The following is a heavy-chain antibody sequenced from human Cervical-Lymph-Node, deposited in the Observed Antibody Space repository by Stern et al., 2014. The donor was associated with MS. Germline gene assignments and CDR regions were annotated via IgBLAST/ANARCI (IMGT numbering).Heavy chain of an antibody. Sequence: VQLVESGGGLIQPGRSLRLSCAVSGFTFSDHYMNWVRQAPGKGLEWVGRTRDKANSYSQEYDATVKCRITVYRDDSTHSLPIKMNSLRTEDTAVYYCARAGGGGGCTFDYWGQGTLVTVSS. V-gene: IGHV3-72*01. CDR3: ARAGGGGGCTFDY. CDR1: GFTFSDHY. D-gene: IGHD3-16*01. J-gene: IGHJ4*02. CDR2: TRDKANSYSQ.